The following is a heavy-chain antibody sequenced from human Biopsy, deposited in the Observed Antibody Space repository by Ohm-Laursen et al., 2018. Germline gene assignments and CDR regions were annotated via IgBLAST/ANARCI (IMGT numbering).Heavy chain of an antibody. V-gene: IGHV1-69*13. CDR2: INSMFGTT. J-gene: IGHJ4*02. D-gene: IGHD1-1*01. CDR3: AKRGVERGRPLAY. CDR1: GGTFSSFG. Sequence: SVKVSCKASGGTFSSFGIGWVRQAPGQGLEWMGEINSMFGTTNYAQTFQGRVTITADESTSTAYMEVSSLRSEDTAVYYCAKRGVERGRPLAYWGQGTLVTVSS.